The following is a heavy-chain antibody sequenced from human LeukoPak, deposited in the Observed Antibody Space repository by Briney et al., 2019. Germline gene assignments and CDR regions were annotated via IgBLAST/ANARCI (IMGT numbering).Heavy chain of an antibody. CDR2: IYYSGST. J-gene: IGHJ6*03. D-gene: IGHD5-12*01. CDR3: ARSGYDYYYYYYMDV. CDR1: GGSISSNSYY. Sequence: PSETLSLTCAVSGGSISSNSYYWGWIRQPPGKGLEWIGSIYYSGSTYYNPSLKSRVTISVDTSKNQFSLKLTSVTAADTAVYYCARSGYDYYYYYYMDVWGKGTTVTISS. V-gene: IGHV4-39*01.